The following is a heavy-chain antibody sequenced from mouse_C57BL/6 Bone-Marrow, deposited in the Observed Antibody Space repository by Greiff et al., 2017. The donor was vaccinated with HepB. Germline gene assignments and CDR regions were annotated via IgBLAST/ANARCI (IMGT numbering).Heavy chain of an antibody. CDR2: IRNKANGYTT. D-gene: IGHD1-1*01. CDR3: SRLSGRSRHWDIDV. CDR1: GFTFTDYY. V-gene: IGHV7-3*01. J-gene: IGHJ1*03. Sequence: EVKLVESGGGLVQPGGSLSLSCAASGFTFTDYYMSWVRQPPGKALEWLGFIRNKANGYTTEYSASVKGPLTISRDNSQSILSLQMNALRAEDSATYYCSRLSGRSRHWDIDVWGTGTTVTVSS.